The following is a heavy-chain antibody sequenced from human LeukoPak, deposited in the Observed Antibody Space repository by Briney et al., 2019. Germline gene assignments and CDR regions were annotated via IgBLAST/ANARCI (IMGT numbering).Heavy chain of an antibody. J-gene: IGHJ4*02. D-gene: IGHD3-22*01. Sequence: GRSLRLSCAASGFIFSNYHMPWVRQAPGKGLEWVAVISYDGSNKYYADSVKGRFTISRDNSKNTLYAQMNSLRGEDTAVYYCARQFHDTSGLNYWCLGTLVTISS. V-gene: IGHV3-30*03. CDR2: ISYDGSNK. CDR3: ARQFHDTSGLNY. CDR1: GFIFSNYH.